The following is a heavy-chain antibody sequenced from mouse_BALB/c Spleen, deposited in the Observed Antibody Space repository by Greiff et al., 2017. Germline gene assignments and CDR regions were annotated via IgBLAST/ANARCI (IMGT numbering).Heavy chain of an antibody. CDR3: ARDAGYYLDY. Sequence: EVHLVESGGGLVQPGGSLKLSCAASGFTFSSYGMSWVRQTPDKRLELVATINSNGGSTYYPDSVKGRFTISRDNAKNTLYLQMSSLKSEDTAMYYCARDAGYYLDYWGQGTTLTVSS. CDR1: GFTFSSYG. J-gene: IGHJ2*01. CDR2: INSNGGST. V-gene: IGHV5-6-3*01.